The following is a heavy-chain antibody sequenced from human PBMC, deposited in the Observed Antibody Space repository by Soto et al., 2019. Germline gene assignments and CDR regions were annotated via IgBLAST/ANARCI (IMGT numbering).Heavy chain of an antibody. CDR2: VYLSGRT. D-gene: IGHD1-7*01. CDR3: ARARIVVSGTIVDF. J-gene: IGHJ4*02. CDR1: GYSVTSGSY. V-gene: IGHV4-38-2*02. Sequence: SETLSLTCTVSGYSVTSGSYRGSFRQPPEKGLEWVGSVYLSGRTYHNPSLMSRVTISIDTSKNQFSLKLTSVTAEDTAVYYCARARIVVSGTIVDFWGLGTLVTVSS.